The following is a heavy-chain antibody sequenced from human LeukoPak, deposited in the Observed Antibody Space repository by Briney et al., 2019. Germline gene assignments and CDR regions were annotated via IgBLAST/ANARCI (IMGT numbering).Heavy chain of an antibody. J-gene: IGHJ4*02. CDR3: ARVRRVAARPIDY. CDR2: IYYSGST. CDR1: GASISSSSYY. V-gene: IGHV4-39*07. D-gene: IGHD6-6*01. Sequence: HSETLSLTCTVSGASISSSSYYWGWIRQPPGKGLEWIGSIYYSGSTYYNPSLKSRVTLSVDTSKNQLSLKLNSVTAADTAVYYCARVRRVAARPIDYWGQGTLVTVSS.